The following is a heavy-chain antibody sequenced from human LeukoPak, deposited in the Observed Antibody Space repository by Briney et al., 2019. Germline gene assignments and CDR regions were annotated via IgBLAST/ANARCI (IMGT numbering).Heavy chain of an antibody. CDR3: AKGGGYEAQYYYYYLDV. CDR1: GFTVSSNS. V-gene: IGHV3-30*02. J-gene: IGHJ6*03. CDR2: IRYDGSNK. D-gene: IGHD5-12*01. Sequence: GESLRLSCTVSGFTVSSNSMSWVRQAPGKGLEWVAFIRYDGSNKYYADSVKGRFTISRDNSKNTLYLQMKSLRAEDTAVYYCAKGGGYEAQYYYYYLDVWGKGTTVTISS.